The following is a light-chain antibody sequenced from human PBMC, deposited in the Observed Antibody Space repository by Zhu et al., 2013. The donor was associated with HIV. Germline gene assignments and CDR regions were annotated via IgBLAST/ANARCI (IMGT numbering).Light chain of an antibody. CDR2: AAS. J-gene: IGKJ1*01. V-gene: IGKV1-39*01. Sequence: DIQMTQSPSSLSASVGDRVTITCRASQNIDYYLNWYQQKPGKAPNLLIYAASSLQSGVPSRFSGSGSGTDFTLTISSLQPEDFATYYCQQSYSTPPWTFGQGTRVEIK. CDR1: QNIDYY. CDR3: QQSYSTPPWT.